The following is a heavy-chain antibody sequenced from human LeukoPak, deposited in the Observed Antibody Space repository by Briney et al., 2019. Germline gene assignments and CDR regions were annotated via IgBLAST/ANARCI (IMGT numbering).Heavy chain of an antibody. Sequence: SETLSLTCTVSGGSISSYYWSWIRQPPGKGLEWIGYIYYSGSTNSNPSLKSRVTISVDTSKNQYSLKLSSVTAADTAVYYCARGMQRGDIVVVPAAMGFGAFDIWGQGTMVTVSS. V-gene: IGHV4-59*01. CDR2: IYYSGST. CDR1: GGSISSYY. D-gene: IGHD2-2*01. CDR3: ARGMQRGDIVVVPAAMGFGAFDI. J-gene: IGHJ3*02.